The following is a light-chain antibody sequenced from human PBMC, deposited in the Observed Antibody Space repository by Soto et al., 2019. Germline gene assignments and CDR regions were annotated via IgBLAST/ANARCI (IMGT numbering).Light chain of an antibody. Sequence: QSALTQPASVSGSPGQSVTISCTGPLSDIGDSNFISWYQHSPGKAPRLLIYEVNNRPSGVSKRFSSSKAGNTASLTISGLLDDDEADYFCASFRSGTIFVFGSGTKVTVL. CDR3: ASFRSGTIFV. CDR2: EVN. J-gene: IGLJ1*01. CDR1: LSDIGDSNF. V-gene: IGLV2-14*01.